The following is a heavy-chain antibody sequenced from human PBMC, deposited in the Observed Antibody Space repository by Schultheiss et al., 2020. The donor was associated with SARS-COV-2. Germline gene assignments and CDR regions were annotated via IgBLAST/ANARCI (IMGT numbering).Heavy chain of an antibody. CDR3: ARDYYYDSSGYPADL. D-gene: IGHD3-22*01. V-gene: IGHV4-59*12. CDR2: IYYSGST. Sequence: SETLSLTCAVYGGSFSGYYWSWIRQPPGKGLEWIGYIYYSGSTNYNPSLKSRVTISVDTSKNQFSLKLSSVTAADTAVYYCARDYYYDSSGYPADLWGRGTLVTVSS. CDR1: GGSFSGYY. J-gene: IGHJ2*01.